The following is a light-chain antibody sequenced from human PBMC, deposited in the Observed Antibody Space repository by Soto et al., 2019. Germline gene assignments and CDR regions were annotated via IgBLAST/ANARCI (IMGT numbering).Light chain of an antibody. CDR2: GNN. CDR3: QSYDSSLSAHYV. Sequence: QSGRAEQPSVSVAPGQRVTISCTGRSSNIGAGYDVHWYQQLPGTAPKLLIYGNNNRPSGVPDRFSGSKSGTSASLAITGLQAEDEADYYCQSYDSSLSAHYVFGPGTKVTVL. J-gene: IGLJ1*01. V-gene: IGLV1-40*01. CDR1: SSNIGAGYD.